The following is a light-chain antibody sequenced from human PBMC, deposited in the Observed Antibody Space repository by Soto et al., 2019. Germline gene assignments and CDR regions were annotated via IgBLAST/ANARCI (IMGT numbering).Light chain of an antibody. CDR3: QQFYYYPHT. V-gene: IGKV1-39*01. Sequence: DIQLTQSPSSLSSSVGDRVTITCRASQTVISYLNWYQQKPGQAPKLLIYATTHLQSGVPSRFSGSGYGTDFTLTINNLQPEDFAIYYCQQFYYYPHTFGQGTKLEVK. CDR2: ATT. CDR1: QTVISY. J-gene: IGKJ2*01.